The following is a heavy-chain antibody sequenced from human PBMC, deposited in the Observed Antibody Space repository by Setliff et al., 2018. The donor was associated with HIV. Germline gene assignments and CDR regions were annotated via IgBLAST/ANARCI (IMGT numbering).Heavy chain of an antibody. CDR3: ARAPERSGHFDY. D-gene: IGHD3-10*01. CDR2: IYYSGST. CDR1: GGSISSGGYY. V-gene: IGHV4-31*03. J-gene: IGHJ4*02. Sequence: SETLSLTCTVSGGSISSGGYYWGWIRHPPGKGLEWIGYIYYSGSTYYNPSLKNRVSISVDTSKNQFSLKLSSVTAADTAVYYCARAPERSGHFDYWGQGTLVTVSS.